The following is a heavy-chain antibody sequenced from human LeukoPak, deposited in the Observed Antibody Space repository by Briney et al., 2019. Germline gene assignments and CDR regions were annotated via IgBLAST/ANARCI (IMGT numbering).Heavy chain of an antibody. CDR3: ATGERWLQTGGYYFDY. CDR2: INPSGGST. Sequence: GASVKVSCKASGYTFTSYYMHWVRQAPGQGLEWMGIINPSGGSTSYAQKFQGRVTMTRDTSTSTVYMELSSLRSEDTAVYHCATGERWLQTGGYYFDYWGQGTLVTVSS. V-gene: IGHV1-46*01. D-gene: IGHD5-24*01. J-gene: IGHJ4*02. CDR1: GYTFTSYY.